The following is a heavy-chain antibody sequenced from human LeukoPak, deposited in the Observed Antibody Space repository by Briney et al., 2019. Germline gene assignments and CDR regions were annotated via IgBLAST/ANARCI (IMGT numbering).Heavy chain of an antibody. J-gene: IGHJ4*02. CDR2: IYPGDSDT. Sequence: GESLKISCKGSGYSFTSYWIGWVRQMPGKGLEWMGIIYPGDSDTRYSPSFQGQVTISADKSISTAYLQWSSLKASDTAMYYCARHVEINTIFGVDQYFDYWGQGTLVTVSS. CDR3: ARHVEINTIFGVDQYFDY. D-gene: IGHD3-3*01. V-gene: IGHV5-51*01. CDR1: GYSFTSYW.